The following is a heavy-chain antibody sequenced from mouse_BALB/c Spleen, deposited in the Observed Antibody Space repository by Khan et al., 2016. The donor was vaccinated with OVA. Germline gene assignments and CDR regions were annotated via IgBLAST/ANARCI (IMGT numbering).Heavy chain of an antibody. CDR2: IFPGTGTT. CDR3: ARGDFGNYEFAY. CDR1: GYTFTSYW. D-gene: IGHD2-1*01. J-gene: IGHJ3*01. Sequence: QVQLQQSGAELVKPGASVKLSCKTSGYTFTSYWIQWVKQRPGQGLGWIGQIFPGTGTTYYNENFKGKATLTIDTSSTTAYLQLRSLTSEDSAVYFCARGDFGNYEFAYWGQGTLVTVAA. V-gene: IGHV1S132*01.